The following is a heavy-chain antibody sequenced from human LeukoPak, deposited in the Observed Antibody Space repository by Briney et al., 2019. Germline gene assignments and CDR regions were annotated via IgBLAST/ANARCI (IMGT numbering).Heavy chain of an antibody. J-gene: IGHJ4*02. CDR1: GFTFSTYS. V-gene: IGHV3-23*01. CDR3: AKYPASGGYFDY. D-gene: IGHD6-13*01. Sequence: GGSLRLSCAASGFTFSTYSMSWVRLDAGKGLEWVSGISGSGANTYYADSVKGRFTISRDNSKNTLYLQMNSLRAEDTAVFYCAKYPASGGYFDYWGQGTLVTVSS. CDR2: ISGSGANT.